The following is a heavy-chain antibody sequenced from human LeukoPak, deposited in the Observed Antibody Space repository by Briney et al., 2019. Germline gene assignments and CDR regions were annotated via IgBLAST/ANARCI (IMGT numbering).Heavy chain of an antibody. CDR3: AREEEYYDYVDY. D-gene: IGHD3-16*01. CDR1: GFTFSSYS. V-gene: IGHV3-21*01. J-gene: IGHJ4*02. Sequence: PGGSLRLSCAASGFTFSSYSMNWVRQAPGKGLEWVSSISSSSSYIYYADSVRGRFTISRGSAKNSLYLQMNSLRAEDTAVYYCAREEEYYDYVDYWGQGTLVTVSS. CDR2: ISSSSSYI.